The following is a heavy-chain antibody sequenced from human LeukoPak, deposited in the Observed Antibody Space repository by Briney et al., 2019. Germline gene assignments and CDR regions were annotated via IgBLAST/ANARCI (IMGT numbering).Heavy chain of an antibody. CDR2: ISYDGSLR. D-gene: IGHD3-10*02. J-gene: IGHJ4*02. CDR3: GKGWGYCSGSYYDY. CDR1: GFTFSSYD. V-gene: IGHV3-30*18. Sequence: GGSLRLSCAASGFTFSSYDMHWVRQAPGKGLEWVAVISYDGSLRLYADSVKGRFTISRDRAKSTVYLQMHSLSTDDAAVYFWGKGWGYCSGSYYDYWGRGTLVTVSS.